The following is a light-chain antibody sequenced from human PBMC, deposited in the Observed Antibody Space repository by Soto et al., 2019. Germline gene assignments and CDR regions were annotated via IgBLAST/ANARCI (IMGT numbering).Light chain of an antibody. CDR2: SNK. J-gene: IGLJ1*01. V-gene: IGLV1-44*01. Sequence: QSVLTQPPTASGTHGQRGSIFCTGSSSNNGSNKVNWYKQLPGTAPKLLIYSNKQRTSRVPDRFSGSKSGTSASLAISGLQSEDEADYYCAAWDDSLNEVFGTGSKVTVL. CDR1: SSNNGSNK. CDR3: AAWDDSLNEV.